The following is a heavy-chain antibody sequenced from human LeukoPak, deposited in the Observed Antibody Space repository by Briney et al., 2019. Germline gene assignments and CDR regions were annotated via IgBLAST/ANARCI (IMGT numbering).Heavy chain of an antibody. CDR1: GFTLNNYW. CDR2: IKQDGSEK. D-gene: IGHD6-13*01. J-gene: IGHJ4*02. CDR3: AREDIAAAGNLDY. Sequence: GGSLRLSCAASGFTLNNYWMNWVRQAPGKGLEWVANIKQDGSEKYYVDSVKGRFTISRDNAKNSLYLQMNSLRAEDTAMYYCAREDIAAAGNLDYWGQGTLVTVSS. V-gene: IGHV3-7*01.